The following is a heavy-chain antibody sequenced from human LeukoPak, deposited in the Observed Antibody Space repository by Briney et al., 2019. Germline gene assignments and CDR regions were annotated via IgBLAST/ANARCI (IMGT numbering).Heavy chain of an antibody. J-gene: IGHJ4*02. V-gene: IGHV3-23*01. Sequence: GGSLRLSCAASGFTFSSYAMSWVRQAPGKGLKWVSAISGSGGSTYYADPVKGRFTISRANSKNTLYLQMNSLRAEDTAVYYCAKGSSRIARGSYGYYWGQGTLVTVSS. CDR1: GFTFSSYA. CDR3: AKGSSRIARGSYGYY. D-gene: IGHD6-13*01. CDR2: ISGSGGST.